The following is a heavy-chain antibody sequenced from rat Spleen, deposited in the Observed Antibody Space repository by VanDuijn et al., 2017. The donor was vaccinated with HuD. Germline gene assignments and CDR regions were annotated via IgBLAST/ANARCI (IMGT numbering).Heavy chain of an antibody. CDR2: ISPSGGGT. J-gene: IGHJ3*01. D-gene: IGHD4-3*01. CDR1: GFIFRNYD. V-gene: IGHV5-25*01. CDR3: VRQDTSGYANWFTY. Sequence: EVQLVESGGGLVQPGRSLKLSCEASGFIFRNYDLAWVRQAPTEGLEWVASISPSGGGTYYRDSVRGRFTVSRDNEKGTLYLQMDSLRSEDTATYYCVRQDTSGYANWFTYWGQGTLVTVSS.